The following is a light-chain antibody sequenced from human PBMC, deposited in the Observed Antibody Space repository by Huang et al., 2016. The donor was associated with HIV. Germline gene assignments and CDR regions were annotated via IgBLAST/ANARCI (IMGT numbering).Light chain of an antibody. CDR3: QQYHNWPPLT. CDR1: QTVSTN. J-gene: IGKJ4*01. Sequence: EIVMTQSPATLSVSPGESATLSCRASQTVSTNLAWYQQKPGQAPRPLIYGASTRATASPTRFIGSGSGTEFTLTISSLQSEDFAIYYCQQYHNWPPLTFGGGTKVEIK. CDR2: GAS. V-gene: IGKV3-15*01.